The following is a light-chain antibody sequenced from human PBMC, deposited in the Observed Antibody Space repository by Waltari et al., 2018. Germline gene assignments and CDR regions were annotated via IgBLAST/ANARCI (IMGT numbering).Light chain of an antibody. J-gene: IGKJ3*01. V-gene: IGKV1-12*01. CDR3: QQARSFPIT. Sequence: DIQMTQSPSSVSASVGERVTITCRAIQDISNLLAWYQQKQGKAPKLLIYAESSLQNGVPERFSGGGSGTEFTLTISSLRPEDFRTYYCQQARSFPITFGPGTKVDMK. CDR2: AES. CDR1: QDISNL.